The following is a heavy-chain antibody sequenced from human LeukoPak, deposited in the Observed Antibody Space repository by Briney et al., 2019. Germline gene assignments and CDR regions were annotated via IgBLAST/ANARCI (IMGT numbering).Heavy chain of an antibody. V-gene: IGHV3-15*01. J-gene: IGHJ4*02. Sequence: GGSLRLSCAASGFTFSNAWMSWVRQAPGKGLEWGGGIKSKTDGGTTDYAAPVKGRFTISRHGSKTTMYLQMHSLKTEDTAVYYCTTPYPVVPAEDYWGQGTLVTVSS. D-gene: IGHD2-2*01. CDR2: IKSKTDGGTT. CDR1: GFTFSNAW. CDR3: TTPYPVVPAEDY.